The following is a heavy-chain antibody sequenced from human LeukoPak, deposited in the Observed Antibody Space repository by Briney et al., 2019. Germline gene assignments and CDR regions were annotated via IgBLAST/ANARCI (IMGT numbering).Heavy chain of an antibody. Sequence: ASVKVSCKASGYTFTGYYMHWVRQAPGQGLEWMGWINPNSGGTNYAQKFQGRVTVTRDTSISTAYMELSRLRSDDTAVYYCARGGNVVVPAATSWFDPWGQGTLVTVSS. V-gene: IGHV1-2*02. J-gene: IGHJ5*02. CDR2: INPNSGGT. CDR1: GYTFTGYY. CDR3: ARGGNVVVPAATSWFDP. D-gene: IGHD2-2*01.